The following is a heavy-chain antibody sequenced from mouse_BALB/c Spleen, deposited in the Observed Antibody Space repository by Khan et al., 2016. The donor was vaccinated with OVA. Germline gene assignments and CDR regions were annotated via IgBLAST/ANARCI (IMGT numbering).Heavy chain of an antibody. Sequence: EVQLQQSGPELVKPGASVKISCKTSGYTFTEYTLHWVKQSHGKSLEWIGVINPKNGVTSYNQKFKGKATLTVDKSSRTAYMEFRSLTSEDSAVYYCARDGGRYWGQGTSVTVSS. D-gene: IGHD3-3*01. CDR2: INPKNGVT. J-gene: IGHJ4*01. CDR3: ARDGGRY. V-gene: IGHV1-18*01. CDR1: GYTFTEYT.